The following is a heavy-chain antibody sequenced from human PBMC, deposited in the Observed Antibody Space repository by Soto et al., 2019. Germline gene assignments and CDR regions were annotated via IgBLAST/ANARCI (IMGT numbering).Heavy chain of an antibody. Sequence: SVKVSCKASGGTFSSYAISWVRQAPGQGLEWMGGIIPIFGTANYAQKFQGRVTITADESTSTAYMELSSLRSEDTAVYYCASGGRYSSGWYPGYFDYWGQGTLVTVS. CDR3: ASGGRYSSGWYPGYFDY. CDR2: IIPIFGTA. D-gene: IGHD6-19*01. J-gene: IGHJ4*02. CDR1: GGTFSSYA. V-gene: IGHV1-69*13.